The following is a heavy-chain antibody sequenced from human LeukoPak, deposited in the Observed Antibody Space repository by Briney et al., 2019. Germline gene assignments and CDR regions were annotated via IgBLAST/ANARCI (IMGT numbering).Heavy chain of an antibody. V-gene: IGHV1-18*04. CDR1: AYTFTGYY. Sequence: ASVSVSCKSSAYTFTGYYMHWVRLAPGPGLGLIGWNSTYNGNTNYAQKYQGRLPMHTESYTRTACMELRSLRSDDTAVYFCASRGGTSPYYFDYWGQETLVRVFS. CDR3: ASRGGTSPYYFDY. D-gene: IGHD1-7*01. J-gene: IGHJ4*02. CDR2: NSTYNGNT.